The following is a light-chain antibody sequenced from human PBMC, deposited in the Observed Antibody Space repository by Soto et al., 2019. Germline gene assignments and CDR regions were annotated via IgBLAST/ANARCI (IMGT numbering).Light chain of an antibody. V-gene: IGLV4-69*01. CDR2: LNSDGSH. Sequence: MLTQSPSASASLGASVKLTCTLSSGHSSYAIAWHQQQPEKGPRYLMKLNSDGSHSKGDGIPDRFSGSSSGAERYLTISSFQSEDEADYYCQTWGTGIQVFGGGTKLTVL. J-gene: IGLJ3*02. CDR1: SGHSSYA. CDR3: QTWGTGIQV.